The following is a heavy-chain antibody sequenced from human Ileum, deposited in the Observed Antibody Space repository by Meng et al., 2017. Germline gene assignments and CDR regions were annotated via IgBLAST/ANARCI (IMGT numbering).Heavy chain of an antibody. CDR3: ARGTPGRSYCDY. J-gene: IGHJ4*02. CDR2: LGAHPGDT. Sequence: QVQLVQAGAEVKKTGASLKVFCKASDYTFTGDGVCWVRLAPGQGLEWMAWLGAHPGDTSHAPKFLGRVTVTADTATATAYMELRSLRSDDTAVYYCARGTPGRSYCDYWGLGTLVTVSS. V-gene: IGHV1-18*01. CDR1: DYTFTGDG. D-gene: IGHD3-10*01.